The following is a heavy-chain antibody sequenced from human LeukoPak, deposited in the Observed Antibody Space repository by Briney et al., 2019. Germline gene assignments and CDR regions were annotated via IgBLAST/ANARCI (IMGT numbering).Heavy chain of an antibody. D-gene: IGHD3-22*01. V-gene: IGHV4-39*07. Sequence: PSETLSLTCTVSGGSISSSSYYWDWIRQPPGKGLEWIGNIYYSGSTYYNPSLKSRVTISIDTSKSQFSLKLSSVTAADTAVYYCARDHSSGYYGLDVWGQGTTVTVSS. CDR3: ARDHSSGYYGLDV. CDR1: GGSISSSSYY. J-gene: IGHJ6*02. CDR2: IYYSGST.